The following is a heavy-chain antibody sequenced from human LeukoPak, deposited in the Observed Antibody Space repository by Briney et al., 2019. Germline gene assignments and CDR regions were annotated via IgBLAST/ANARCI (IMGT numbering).Heavy chain of an antibody. J-gene: IGHJ4*02. V-gene: IGHV3-74*01. CDR1: GFTFSSYW. CDR2: INTDGRST. CDR3: AKGPYSSSWYDY. Sequence: GGSLRLSCAASGFTFSSYWMHWVRQAPGKGLVWVSRINTDGRSTSYVDSVKGRFTISRDNAKNTLYLQMNSLRAEDTAVYYCAKGPYSSSWYDYWGQGTLVTVSS. D-gene: IGHD6-13*01.